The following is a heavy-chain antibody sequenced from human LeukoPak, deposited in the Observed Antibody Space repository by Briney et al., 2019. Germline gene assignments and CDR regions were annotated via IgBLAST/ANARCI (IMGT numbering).Heavy chain of an antibody. V-gene: IGHV4-39*07. J-gene: IGHJ6*03. CDR3: ARGGGSYGPYYYYYYMDV. D-gene: IGHD1-26*01. CDR1: GGSISSSSYY. CDR2: IYYSGST. Sequence: SETLSPTCTVSGGSISSSSYYWGWIRQPPGKGLEWIGSIYYSGSTYYNPSLKSRVTISVDTSKNQFSLKLSSVTAADTAVYYCARGGGSYGPYYYYYYMDVWGKGTTVTISS.